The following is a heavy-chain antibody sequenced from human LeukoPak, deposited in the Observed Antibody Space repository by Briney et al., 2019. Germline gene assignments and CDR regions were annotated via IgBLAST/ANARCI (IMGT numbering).Heavy chain of an antibody. Sequence: PGGSLRLSCAASGFTFSSYAMSWVRQAPGKGLEWASGISGSGGSTYYADSVKGRFTISRDNSKNTLYLQMTSLRAEDTAVYYCAKDQVWIVVGSFDYWGQGTLVTVSS. CDR3: AKDQVWIVVGSFDY. CDR1: GFTFSSYA. D-gene: IGHD3-22*01. J-gene: IGHJ4*02. CDR2: ISGSGGST. V-gene: IGHV3-23*01.